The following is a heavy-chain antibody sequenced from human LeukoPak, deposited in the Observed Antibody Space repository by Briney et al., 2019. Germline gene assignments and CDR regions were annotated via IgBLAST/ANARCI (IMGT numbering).Heavy chain of an antibody. CDR1: GFTFSTYW. CDR3: ARGDKFSGDY. J-gene: IGHJ4*02. V-gene: IGHV3-7*04. CDR2: IHQDGNEK. D-gene: IGHD2-15*01. Sequence: PGGSLRLSCAASGFTFSTYWMSWVGQAPGKGREWVANIHQDGNEKYYVDSVKGRFTIARDNAKNSMYLQMNSLRAEDTAVYYSARGDKFSGDYWGQGTLVTVSS.